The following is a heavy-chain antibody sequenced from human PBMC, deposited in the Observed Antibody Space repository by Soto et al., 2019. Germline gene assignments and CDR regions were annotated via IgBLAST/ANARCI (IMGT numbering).Heavy chain of an antibody. CDR1: GYTFTSYG. D-gene: IGHD5-12*01. V-gene: IGHV1-18*01. J-gene: IGHJ6*02. CDR3: ARGGDVNYSPGMDV. Sequence: QVQLVQSGGEVKKPGASVKLSCTASGYTFTSYGISWVRQAPGQGLEWMGWISAYNGKTNYAQNVQGRVTMTTDTXXRTADMDLRSLRSDDTAVYYCARGGDVNYSPGMDVWGQGTTVTVSS. CDR2: ISAYNGKT.